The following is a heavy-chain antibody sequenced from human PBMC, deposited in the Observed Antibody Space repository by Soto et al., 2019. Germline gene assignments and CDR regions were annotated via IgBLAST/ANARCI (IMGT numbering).Heavy chain of an antibody. D-gene: IGHD2-2*01. Sequence: GESLKISCKGSGYSFTSYWIGWVRQMPGKGLEWMGIIYPGDSDTRYSPSFQGQVTISADKSISTAYLQWSSLKASDTAMYYCARATFWCSSTSCSEGFLDYWGQGTLVTVSS. J-gene: IGHJ4*02. V-gene: IGHV5-51*01. CDR1: GYSFTSYW. CDR3: ARATFWCSSTSCSEGFLDY. CDR2: IYPGDSDT.